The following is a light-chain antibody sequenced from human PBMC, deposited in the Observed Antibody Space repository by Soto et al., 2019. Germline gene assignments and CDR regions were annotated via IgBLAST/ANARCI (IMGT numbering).Light chain of an antibody. CDR2: DAS. CDR1: QDIIKS. J-gene: IGKJ2*01. V-gene: IGKV1-33*01. Sequence: DLQMTQSPSSLSASVGDRVTITCQASQDIIKSLNWYQQRPGKAPNLLIYDASNLQTGVPSRFSGSGSGTDFSFTINDLQPEDIATYYCQQFDGLPYTFGQGTKVEIK. CDR3: QQFDGLPYT.